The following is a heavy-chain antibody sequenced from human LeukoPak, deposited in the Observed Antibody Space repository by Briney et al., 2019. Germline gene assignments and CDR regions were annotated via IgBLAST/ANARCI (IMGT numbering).Heavy chain of an antibody. CDR2: ISSSSSYI. CDR3: ARAGSSTTGFDY. CDR1: GFTFSSYW. D-gene: IGHD2-2*01. V-gene: IGHV3-21*01. J-gene: IGHJ4*02. Sequence: GGSLKLSCAASGFTFSSYWMHWVRQAPGKGLEWVSSISSSSSYIYYADSVKGRFTISRDNAKNSLYLQMNSLRAEDTAVYYCARAGSSTTGFDYWGQGTLVTVSS.